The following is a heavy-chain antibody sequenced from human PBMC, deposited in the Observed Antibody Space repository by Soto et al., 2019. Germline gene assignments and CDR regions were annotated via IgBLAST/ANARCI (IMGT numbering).Heavy chain of an antibody. CDR2: ISAYNGNT. Sequence: GAPVKVSCKASGCTVTSYGISWVRQAPGQGLEWMGWISAYNGNTNYAQKLQGRVTMTTDTSTSTAYMELRSLRSDATAVYYCSRVGNLLERAVAGGHWGQATLVTVSS. CDR3: SRVGNLLERAVAGGH. J-gene: IGHJ4*02. V-gene: IGHV1-18*01. CDR1: GCTVTSYG. D-gene: IGHD6-19*01.